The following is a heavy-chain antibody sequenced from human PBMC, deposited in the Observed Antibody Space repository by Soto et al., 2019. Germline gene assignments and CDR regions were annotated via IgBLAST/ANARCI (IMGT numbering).Heavy chain of an antibody. CDR3: ARQHNDLWSDSPDFDY. V-gene: IGHV1-18*04. D-gene: IGHD3-3*01. J-gene: IGHJ4*02. CDR2: ITAYNGKT. Sequence: XSVKVSCKASGYTFSNYGVSWVRQAPGQGLEWLGWITAYNGKTNYAHNFEGRVAMTIDTSTSTAYMELRSLRSDDTAVYYCARQHNDLWSDSPDFDYWGQGTLVTVSS. CDR1: GYTFSNYG.